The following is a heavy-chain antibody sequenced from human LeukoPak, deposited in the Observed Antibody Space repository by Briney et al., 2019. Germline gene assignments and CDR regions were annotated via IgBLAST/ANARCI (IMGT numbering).Heavy chain of an antibody. CDR2: INHSGST. V-gene: IGHV4-34*01. CDR1: GGSFSGYY. Sequence: SETLSLTCAVYGGSFSGYYWSWIRQPPGKGLEWIGEINHSGSTNYNPSLKSRVTISVDTSKNQFSQKLSSVTAADTAVYYCARDRSPGMKRFDPWGQGTLVTVSS. D-gene: IGHD6-13*01. CDR3: ARDRSPGMKRFDP. J-gene: IGHJ5*02.